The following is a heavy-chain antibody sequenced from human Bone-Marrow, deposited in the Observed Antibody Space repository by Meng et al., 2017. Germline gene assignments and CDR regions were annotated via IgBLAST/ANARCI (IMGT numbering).Heavy chain of an antibody. V-gene: IGHV1-2*06. CDR3: ASSGYYYSYLSC. D-gene: IGHD3-22*01. CDR1: GYTFTGYY. Sequence: ASVKVSCKASGYTFTGYYMHWVRQAPGQGLEWMGRINPNSGGTNYAQKFQGRVTMTRDTSISTAYMEPSRLRSDDTAVYYCASSGYYYSYLSCWGQGTLVTVSS. CDR2: INPNSGGT. J-gene: IGHJ4*02.